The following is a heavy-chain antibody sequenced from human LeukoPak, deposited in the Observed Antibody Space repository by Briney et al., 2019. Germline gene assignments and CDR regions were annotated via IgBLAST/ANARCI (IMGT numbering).Heavy chain of an antibody. D-gene: IGHD3-22*01. V-gene: IGHV4-59*01. CDR3: AREPGFDSSGYLNWFDP. Sequence: SETLSLTCTVSGDSISSYYWSWIRQPPGKGLEWIGYIYYTGSTNYNPSLKSQVTISVDTSKNQFSLKLSSVTAADTAVYYCAREPGFDSSGYLNWFDPWGQGTLVTVSS. CDR2: IYYTGST. CDR1: GDSISSYY. J-gene: IGHJ5*02.